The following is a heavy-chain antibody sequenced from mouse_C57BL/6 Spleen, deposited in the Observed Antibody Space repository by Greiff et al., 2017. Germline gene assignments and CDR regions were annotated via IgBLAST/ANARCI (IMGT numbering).Heavy chain of an antibody. J-gene: IGHJ2*01. D-gene: IGHD2-1*01. CDR1: GYTFTSYW. CDR2: IDPSDSYT. Sequence: QVQLQQPGAELVRPGTSVKLSCKASGYTFTSYWMHWVKQRPGQGLEWIGVIDPSDSYTNYNQKFKGKATLTVDTSSSTAYMQLSSLTSEDSAVYYCLYGNYLYFDYWGQGTTLTGSS. V-gene: IGHV1-59*01. CDR3: LYGNYLYFDY.